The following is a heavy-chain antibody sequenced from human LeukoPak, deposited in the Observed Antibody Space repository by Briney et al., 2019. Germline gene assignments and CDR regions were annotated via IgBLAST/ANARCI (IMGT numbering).Heavy chain of an antibody. CDR2: INNDGSSA. D-gene: IGHD1-1*01. Sequence: GGSLRLSFAASGFTFNSYWIHWVRQVPGKGLVWVSRINNDGSSASYVDSVKGRFTISRDNAKNTLFLQMNSLRAEDTAVYYCARRGTGHGMDVWGQGTTVIVSS. V-gene: IGHV3-74*01. CDR3: ARRGTGHGMDV. CDR1: GFTFNSYW. J-gene: IGHJ6*02.